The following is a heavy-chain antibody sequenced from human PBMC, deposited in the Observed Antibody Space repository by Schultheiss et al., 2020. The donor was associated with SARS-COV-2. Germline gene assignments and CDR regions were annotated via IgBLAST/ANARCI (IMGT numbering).Heavy chain of an antibody. J-gene: IGHJ4*02. CDR2: INPNSGGT. V-gene: IGHV1-2*02. D-gene: IGHD6-13*01. CDR3: ARVLSSSWHFDY. Sequence: SCKASGGTFSSYAISWVRQAPGQGLEWMGWINPNSGGTNYAQKFQGRVTMTRDTSISTAYMELSRLRSDDTAVYYCARVLSSSWHFDYWGQGTLVTVSS. CDR1: GGTFSSYA.